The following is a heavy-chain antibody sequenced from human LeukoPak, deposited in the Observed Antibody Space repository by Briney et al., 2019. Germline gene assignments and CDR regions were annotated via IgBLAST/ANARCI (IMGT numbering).Heavy chain of an antibody. CDR1: GGSISSGSYY. V-gene: IGHV4-61*02. CDR3: ARAGYGRNPYYFDY. CDR2: IYTSGST. D-gene: IGHD6-13*01. Sequence: SETLSLTCTVSGGSISSGSYYWSWIRQPAGKGLEWIGRIYTSGSTNYNPSLKSRVTISVDTSKNQFSLKLSSVTAADTAVYYCARAGYGRNPYYFDYWGQGTLVTVSS. J-gene: IGHJ4*02.